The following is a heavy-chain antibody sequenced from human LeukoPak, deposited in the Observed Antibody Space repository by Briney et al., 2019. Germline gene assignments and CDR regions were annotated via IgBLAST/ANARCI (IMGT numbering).Heavy chain of an antibody. J-gene: IGHJ4*02. D-gene: IGHD2-21*01. Sequence: GGSLRLSCAASRFTFDEYGMSWVRQTAGKGLEWVSGINWNGRSIGYADSVKGRFTVSRDNAKSSLYLQMNSLRAEDTAVYYCAKESRSLPYYYFDYWGQGTLVIVPS. CDR1: RFTFDEYG. CDR2: INWNGRSI. V-gene: IGHV3-20*04. CDR3: AKESRSLPYYYFDY.